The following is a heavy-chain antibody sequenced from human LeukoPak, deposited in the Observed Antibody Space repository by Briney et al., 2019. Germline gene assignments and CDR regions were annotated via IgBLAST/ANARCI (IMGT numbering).Heavy chain of an antibody. CDR3: LSTISSGWELDY. Sequence: PGGSLRLSCSASGFTFSSYAMHWVRQAPEKGLEYVSAISNNGASTYYADSVKGRFTISRDNSKNTLYLQMSSLRAEDTAVYYCLSTISSGWELDYWGQGTLVTVSS. CDR2: ISNNGAST. D-gene: IGHD6-19*01. CDR1: GFTFSSYA. J-gene: IGHJ4*02. V-gene: IGHV3-64*03.